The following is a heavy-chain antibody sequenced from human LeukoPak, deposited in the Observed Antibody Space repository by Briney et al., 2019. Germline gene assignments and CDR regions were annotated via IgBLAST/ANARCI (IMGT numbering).Heavy chain of an antibody. Sequence: PSETLSLTCTVSGGSISSYYWSWLRQPPEKGLEWIGYIYYSGSTNYNPSLKSRVTISVDTSKNQFSLKLSSVTAADTAVYYCARSYYDFWSGSSHFDYWGQGTLVTVSS. J-gene: IGHJ4*02. V-gene: IGHV4-59*01. D-gene: IGHD3-3*01. CDR1: GGSISSYY. CDR2: IYYSGST. CDR3: ARSYYDFWSGSSHFDY.